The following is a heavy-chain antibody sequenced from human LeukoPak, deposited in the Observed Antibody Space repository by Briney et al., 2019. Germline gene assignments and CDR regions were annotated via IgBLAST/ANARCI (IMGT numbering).Heavy chain of an antibody. J-gene: IGHJ3*02. Sequence: EASVKVFCKASGYTFTSYAMNWVRQAPGQGLEWMGRMIPILGIANYAQKFQGRVTITAEKSTSTAYMELSSLRSEDTAVYYCARDRSPFDDAFDIWGQGTMVTVSS. D-gene: IGHD3-16*01. CDR3: ARDRSPFDDAFDI. CDR1: GYTFTSYA. V-gene: IGHV1-69*04. CDR2: MIPILGIA.